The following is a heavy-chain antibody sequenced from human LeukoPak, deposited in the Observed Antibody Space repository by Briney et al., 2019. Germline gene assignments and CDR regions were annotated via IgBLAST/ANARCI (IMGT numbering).Heavy chain of an antibody. CDR1: GFTFSDRW. CDR2: IKEDGSAK. CDR3: AKDVSAFDI. V-gene: IGHV3-7*01. J-gene: IGHJ3*02. Sequence: GGSLRLSCAASGFTFSDRWMSWVRQAPGKGLEWVANIKEDGSAKFYVDSVRGRFTISRDNPKNSLYLQMNSLRAEETAMYYCAKDVSAFDIWGRGTMVTVSS.